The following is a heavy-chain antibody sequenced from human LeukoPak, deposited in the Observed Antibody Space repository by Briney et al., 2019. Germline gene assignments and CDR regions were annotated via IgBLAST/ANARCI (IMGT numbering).Heavy chain of an antibody. CDR2: ISSSSSTT. Sequence: GGSLRLSCAASGFTFSSYSMNWVRQAPGKGLEWVSYISSSSSTTYYADSVKGRFTISRDNAKNSLFLQMNSLRAEDTAVYYCARLPAYCSSTSCYYDYWGQGTLVTVSS. J-gene: IGHJ4*02. CDR3: ARLPAYCSSTSCYYDY. CDR1: GFTFSSYS. D-gene: IGHD2-2*01. V-gene: IGHV3-48*04.